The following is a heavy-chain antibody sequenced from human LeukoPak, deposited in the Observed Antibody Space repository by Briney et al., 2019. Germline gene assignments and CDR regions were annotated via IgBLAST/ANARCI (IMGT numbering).Heavy chain of an antibody. CDR1: GGSISSSSYY. CDR2: IYYSGST. Sequence: SETLSLTCTVSGGSISSSSYYWGWIRQPPGKGLEWIGSIYYSGSTYYNPSLKSRVTISVDTSKNQFSLKLSSVTAAGTAVYYCARGYGSGSYSPYFDYWGQGTLVTVSS. D-gene: IGHD3-10*01. CDR3: ARGYGSGSYSPYFDY. V-gene: IGHV4-39*01. J-gene: IGHJ4*02.